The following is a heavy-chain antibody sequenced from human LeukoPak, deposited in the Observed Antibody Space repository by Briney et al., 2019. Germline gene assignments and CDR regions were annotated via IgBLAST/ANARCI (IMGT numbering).Heavy chain of an antibody. CDR3: ARALGEGSSWFLSYYYYYMDV. V-gene: IGHV3-7*01. CDR1: GFTFSSYW. D-gene: IGHD6-13*01. Sequence: GGSLRLSCAASGFTFSSYWMSWVRQAPGKGLEWVANIKQDGSEKYYVDSVKGRLTISRDNAKNSLYLQMNSLIAEDTAVYYCARALGEGSSWFLSYYYYYMDVWGKGTTVTISS. J-gene: IGHJ6*03. CDR2: IKQDGSEK.